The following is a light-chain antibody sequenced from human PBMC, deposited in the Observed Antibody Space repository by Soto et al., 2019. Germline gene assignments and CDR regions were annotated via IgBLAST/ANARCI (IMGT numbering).Light chain of an antibody. J-gene: IGKJ1*01. CDR3: QKYNSARSWT. CDR1: QGISNY. CDR2: AAS. Sequence: DIQMTQSPSSLSASVGDRVTITCRESQGISNYLAWYQQKPGKVPKLLIYAASTLQSGVPSRFSGSGSGTDFTLTISSLQPEDVATYYCQKYNSARSWTFGQGTKVDIK. V-gene: IGKV1-27*01.